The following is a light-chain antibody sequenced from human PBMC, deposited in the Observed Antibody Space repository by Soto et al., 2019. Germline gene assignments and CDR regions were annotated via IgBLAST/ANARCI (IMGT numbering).Light chain of an antibody. CDR3: QQYGSSPVT. V-gene: IGKV3-20*01. Sequence: EIVLTQSPGTLSLSPGEGATLSCRASQSVSSSYLAWYQQKPGQAPRLLIYGASSRATGIPDRFSGSGSGTYFALTISTPEPEDFAVKYWQQYGSSPVTFGQGARLEIK. CDR2: GAS. J-gene: IGKJ5*01. CDR1: QSVSSSY.